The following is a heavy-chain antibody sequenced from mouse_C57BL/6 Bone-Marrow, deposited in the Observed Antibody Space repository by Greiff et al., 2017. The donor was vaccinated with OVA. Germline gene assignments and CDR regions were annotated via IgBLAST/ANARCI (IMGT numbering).Heavy chain of an antibody. J-gene: IGHJ4*01. CDR1: GFNIKNTY. V-gene: IGHV14-3*01. CDR2: IDPANDNT. Sequence: VQLQQSVAELVRPGASVKLSCTASGFNIKNTYMHWVKQRPEQGLEWIGRIDPANDNTKYAPKFQGKATMTADTYYNTAYLQLSSLSSEYTSVYCCARGNFGSSFYAMDYWGQGTSVTVSS. D-gene: IGHD1-1*01. CDR3: ARGNFGSSFYAMDY.